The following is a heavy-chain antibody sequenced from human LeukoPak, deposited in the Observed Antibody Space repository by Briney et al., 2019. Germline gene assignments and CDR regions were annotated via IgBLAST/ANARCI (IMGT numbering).Heavy chain of an antibody. CDR3: AKDLVATIHEGYEI. J-gene: IGHJ3*02. CDR2: ISGSGGRT. D-gene: IGHD5-12*01. V-gene: IGHV3-23*01. Sequence: TGGSLRLSCAVSGFSFSSYAMSWVRQAPGKGLEWVSAISGSGGRTYYAHSVKGRFTISRDSSKNTLYLQMNSLRAEDTAIYYCAKDLVATIHEGYEIWGQGTMVTVSS. CDR1: GFSFSSYA.